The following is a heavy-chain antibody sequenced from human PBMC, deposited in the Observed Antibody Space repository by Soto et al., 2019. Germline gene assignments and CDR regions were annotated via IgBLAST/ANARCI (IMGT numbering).Heavy chain of an antibody. CDR3: ARDLGGDPDY. CDR2: IYYSGST. V-gene: IGHV4-39*01. J-gene: IGHJ4*02. CDR1: GGSISSSGYY. Sequence: SETLSLTCTVSGGSISSSGYYWGWIRQPPGKGLEWIGSIYYSGSTYYNPSLKSRVTISVDTSKNQFSLKLSSVTAADTAVYYCARDLGGDPDYWGQGTLVTVSS. D-gene: IGHD2-21*02.